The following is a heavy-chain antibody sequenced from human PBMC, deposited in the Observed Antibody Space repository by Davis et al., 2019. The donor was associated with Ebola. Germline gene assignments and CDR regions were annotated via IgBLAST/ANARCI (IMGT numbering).Heavy chain of an antibody. D-gene: IGHD3-22*01. CDR1: GGSISSSSYY. J-gene: IGHJ5*02. Sequence: MPGGSLRLSCTVSGGSISSSSYYWGWIRQPPGKGLEWIGSIYYSGSTYYNPSLKSRVTISVDTSKNQFSLKLSSVTAADTAVYYCARRYYYDSSGYQTWGQGTLVTVSS. CDR3: ARRYYYDSSGYQT. V-gene: IGHV4-39*01. CDR2: IYYSGST.